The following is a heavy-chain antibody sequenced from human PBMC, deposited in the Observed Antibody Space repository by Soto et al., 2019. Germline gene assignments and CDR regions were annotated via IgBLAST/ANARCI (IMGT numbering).Heavy chain of an antibody. Sequence: QVQLVQSGPEVRHPGSSVRVSCKSSGGTFSSSAISWVRQAPGQGLEWMGGIILIFGAADYAQKFQGRVTYDADASPTTADMNRRSDTSGDTAVYFWAADKGRVAXXGNYHYVMDLWGQGTTVTVSS. CDR1: GGTFSSSA. V-gene: IGHV1-69*12. CDR3: AADKGRVAXXGNYHYVMDL. D-gene: IGHD3-10*01. CDR2: IILIFGAA. J-gene: IGHJ6*02.